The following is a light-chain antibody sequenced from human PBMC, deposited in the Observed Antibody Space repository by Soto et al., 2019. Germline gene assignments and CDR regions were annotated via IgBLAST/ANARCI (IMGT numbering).Light chain of an antibody. V-gene: IGKV1-39*01. Sequence: DIQMTQSPSSLSASVGDRVTISCRSSQNIHKDLNWYQQRPGKAPNLLVYEATSLETGVSLKFSGSGSETEFTLTINSLQPEDFATYYCQQSFVSPWTFGQGTNIEI. CDR2: EAT. CDR1: QNIHKD. CDR3: QQSFVSPWT. J-gene: IGKJ1*01.